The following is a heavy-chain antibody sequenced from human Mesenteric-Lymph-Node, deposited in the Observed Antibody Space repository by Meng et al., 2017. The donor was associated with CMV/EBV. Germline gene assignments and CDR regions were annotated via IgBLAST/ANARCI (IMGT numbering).Heavy chain of an antibody. CDR2: MNPNSGNT. V-gene: IGHV1-8*01. J-gene: IGHJ6*02. D-gene: IGHD3-3*01. CDR1: GYTFTSYD. CDR3: ARGMSAYDFWSGYYTPYYYYGMDV. Sequence: ASVKVSCKASGYTFTSYDINWVRQATGQGLEWMGWMNPNSGNTGYAQKFQGRVTMTRNTSISTAYMELSSLRSEDTAVYYCARGMSAYDFWSGYYTPYYYYGMDVWGQGTTVTVSS.